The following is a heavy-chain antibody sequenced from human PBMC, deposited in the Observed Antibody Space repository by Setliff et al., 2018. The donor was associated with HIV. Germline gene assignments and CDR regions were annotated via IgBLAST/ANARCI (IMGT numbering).Heavy chain of an antibody. D-gene: IGHD1-7*01. CDR1: GFTFDDYA. CDR3: ATDRGTY. Sequence: GGSLRLSCAASGFTFDDYAMHWVRQAPGKGLEWVSGISWNSDSIAYADSVKGRFTISRDNAKNSLYLQMNSLRAEDTAVYYCATDRGTYWGQGTLVTVSS. CDR2: ISWNSDSI. V-gene: IGHV3-9*01. J-gene: IGHJ4*02.